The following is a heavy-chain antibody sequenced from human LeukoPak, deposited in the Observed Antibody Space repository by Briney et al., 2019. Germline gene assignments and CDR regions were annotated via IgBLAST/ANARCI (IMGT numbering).Heavy chain of an antibody. CDR3: ASSYDSSGLSYFQH. Sequence: SETLSLTCAVSGGSISSGGYSWSWIRQPPGKGLEWIGYIYHSGSTYYNPSLKSRVTISVDRSKNQFSLKLSSVTAADTAVYYCASSYDSSGLSYFQHWGQGTLVTVPS. V-gene: IGHV4-30-2*01. D-gene: IGHD3-22*01. J-gene: IGHJ1*01. CDR1: GGSISSGGYS. CDR2: IYHSGST.